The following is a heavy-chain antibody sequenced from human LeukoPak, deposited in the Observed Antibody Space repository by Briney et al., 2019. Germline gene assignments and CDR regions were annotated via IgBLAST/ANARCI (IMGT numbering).Heavy chain of an antibody. Sequence: GRSLRLSCAASGFTFSSYGMHWVRQAPGKGLEWVAVIWYDGSNKYYADSVKGRFTISRDKSKNTLYLQMNSLRAEDTAVYYCAREAGGIDGYNLVGYFDYWGQGTLVTVSS. V-gene: IGHV3-33*01. D-gene: IGHD5-24*01. J-gene: IGHJ4*02. CDR3: AREAGGIDGYNLVGYFDY. CDR2: IWYDGSNK. CDR1: GFTFSSYG.